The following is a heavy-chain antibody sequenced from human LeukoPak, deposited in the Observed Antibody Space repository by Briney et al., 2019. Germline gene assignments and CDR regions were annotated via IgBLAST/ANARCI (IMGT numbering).Heavy chain of an antibody. CDR2: HYSDGNT. V-gene: IGHV3-53*01. CDR3: ARGVEPLAANTLAY. Sequence: GGSLRLSCAASGFTVITNDMTSVRQAPGKGLEWVSVHYSDGNTKYAASVQGRFTISRDNSKNTLYLEMNSLSPDDTAVYYCARGVEPLAANTLAYWGQGTLVTVSS. J-gene: IGHJ4*02. CDR1: GFTVITND. D-gene: IGHD1-14*01.